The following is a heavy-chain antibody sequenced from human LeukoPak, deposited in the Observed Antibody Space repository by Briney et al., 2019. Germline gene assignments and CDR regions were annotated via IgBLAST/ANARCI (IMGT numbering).Heavy chain of an antibody. Sequence: ASVKVSCKASGGTFSSYAISWVRQAPGQGLEWMGGIIPIFGTANYAQKFQGRVTITADESTSTAYMELSSLRSEDTAVYYCARAGASGSSSSYYYYYMDVWGKGTTVTISS. CDR3: ARAGASGSSSSYYYYYMDV. D-gene: IGHD3-10*01. CDR1: GGTFSSYA. J-gene: IGHJ6*03. V-gene: IGHV1-69*13. CDR2: IIPIFGTA.